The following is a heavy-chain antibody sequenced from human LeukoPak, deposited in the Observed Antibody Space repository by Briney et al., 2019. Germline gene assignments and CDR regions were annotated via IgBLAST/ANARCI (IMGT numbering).Heavy chain of an antibody. J-gene: IGHJ5*02. CDR3: ARLAATTGIADWFDP. CDR1: SGSISGYH. Sequence: SETLSLTCIVSSGSISGYHWSWIRQSPGKGLEWIGYVYYRGITNYNPSLKSRVSISVDTANNQFSLRLTSVSAADTAIYYCARLAATTGIADWFDPWGQGILVTVSS. D-gene: IGHD6-13*01. CDR2: VYYRGIT. V-gene: IGHV4-59*08.